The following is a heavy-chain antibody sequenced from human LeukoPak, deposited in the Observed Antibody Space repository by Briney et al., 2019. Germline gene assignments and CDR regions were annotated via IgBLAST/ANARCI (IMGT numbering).Heavy chain of an antibody. CDR2: ISAYNVNT. CDR1: GYTFTSYG. J-gene: IGHJ6*02. D-gene: IGHD3-10*01. CDR3: ARHYYYGSGSYYNLWYYYYGMDV. Sequence: ASVKVSCKASGYTFTSYGISWGRQAPGQGLEWMGWISAYNVNTNYAQKLQGRVTMTTDTSTSTAYMELRSLRSDDTAVYYCARHYYYGSGSYYNLWYYYYGMDVWGQGTTVTVSS. V-gene: IGHV1-18*01.